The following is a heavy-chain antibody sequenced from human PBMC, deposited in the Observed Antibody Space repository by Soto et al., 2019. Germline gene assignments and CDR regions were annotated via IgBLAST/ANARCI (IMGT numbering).Heavy chain of an antibody. D-gene: IGHD2-21*02. Sequence: EVQLVESGGGLVQPGGSLRLSCAASGFTFSSYAMHWVRQAPGKGLEYVSAISSNGGSTYYADSVKGRFTISRDNSKNTLYLQMGSLRAEDMAVYYCARGLKAYYGMDVWGQGTTVTVSS. CDR3: ARGLKAYYGMDV. J-gene: IGHJ6*02. V-gene: IGHV3-64*07. CDR1: GFTFSSYA. CDR2: ISSNGGST.